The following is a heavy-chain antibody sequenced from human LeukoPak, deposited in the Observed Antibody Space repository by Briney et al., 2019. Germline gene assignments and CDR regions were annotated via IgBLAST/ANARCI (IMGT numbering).Heavy chain of an antibody. Sequence: GGSLRLSCTSATFTFGDYPLSWVRQAPGRGLEWITFIKTKPFGGTSEYAASVKGRFTFSRDESTNIAYLQMNRLNTEDTAVYYCTRHQSPYLDAFALWGQGTMVTVAS. J-gene: IGHJ3*01. CDR1: TFTFGDYP. CDR2: IKTKPFGGTS. V-gene: IGHV3-49*04. CDR3: TRHQSPYLDAFAL. D-gene: IGHD2-2*01.